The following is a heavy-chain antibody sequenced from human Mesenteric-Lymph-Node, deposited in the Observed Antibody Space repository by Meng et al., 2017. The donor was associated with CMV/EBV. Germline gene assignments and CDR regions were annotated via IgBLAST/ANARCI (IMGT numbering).Heavy chain of an antibody. CDR1: GFTFSTYD. J-gene: IGHJ6*02. V-gene: IGHV3-30*04. D-gene: IGHD4-11*01. CDR2: ISSDGNNE. Sequence: GESLKISCAASGFTFSTYDMNWVRQAPGKGLEWVAVISSDGNNEYYADSVKGRFTISRDNSKNTLYLQMGSLRGEDTAVYYCAREVPVTASSLDVWGQGTTVTVSS. CDR3: AREVPVTASSLDV.